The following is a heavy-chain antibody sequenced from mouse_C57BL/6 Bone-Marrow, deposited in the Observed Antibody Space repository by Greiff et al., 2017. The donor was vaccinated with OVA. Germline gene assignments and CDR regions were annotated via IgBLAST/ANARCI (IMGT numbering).Heavy chain of an antibody. J-gene: IGHJ3*01. CDR2: IWGVGST. V-gene: IGHV2-6*01. CDR1: GFSLTSYG. Sequence: VKLMESGPGLVAPSQSLSITCTVSGFSLTSYGVDWVRQSPGKGLEWLGVIWGVGSTNYNSALKSRLSISKDNSKSQVFLKMNSLQTDDTAMYYCASEGKKGDSWFAYWGQGTLVTVSA. CDR3: ASEGKKGDSWFAY.